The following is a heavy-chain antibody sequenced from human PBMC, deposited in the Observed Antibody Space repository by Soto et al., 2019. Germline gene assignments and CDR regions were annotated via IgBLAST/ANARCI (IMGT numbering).Heavy chain of an antibody. D-gene: IGHD3-10*01. Sequence: SETLSLTCTVSGGSISSYYWSWIRQPPGKGLEWIGEINHSGSTNYNPSLKSRVTISVDTSKNQFSLKLSSVTAADTAVYYCARGRYYYGSGSYYKPRPGFDYWGQGTLVTVSS. CDR2: INHSGST. CDR3: ARGRYYYGSGSYYKPRPGFDY. J-gene: IGHJ4*02. CDR1: GGSISSYY. V-gene: IGHV4-34*01.